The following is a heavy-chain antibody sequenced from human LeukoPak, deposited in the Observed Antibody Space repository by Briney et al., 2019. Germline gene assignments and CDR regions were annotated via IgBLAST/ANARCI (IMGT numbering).Heavy chain of an antibody. V-gene: IGHV4-34*01. CDR3: ARGGLSHSDKVVVVAADPPLPYYFDY. CDR2: INHSGST. J-gene: IGHJ4*02. Sequence: PSETLSLTCAVYGGSFSGYYWSWIRQPPGKGLEWIGEINHSGSTNYNPSLKSRVTISVDTSKNQFSLKLSSVTAADTAVYYCARGGLSHSDKVVVVAADPPLPYYFDYWGQGTLVTVSS. D-gene: IGHD2-15*01. CDR1: GGSFSGYY.